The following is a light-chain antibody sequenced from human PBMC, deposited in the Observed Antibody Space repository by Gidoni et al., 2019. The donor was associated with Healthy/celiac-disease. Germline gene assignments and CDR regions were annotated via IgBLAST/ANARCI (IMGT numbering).Light chain of an antibody. CDR1: QSVSSN. J-gene: IGKJ1*01. CDR3: QQYNNCPPWT. Sequence: EIVMTQSPATLSVSEGERATLSCRASQSVSSNLAWYQQKPGQVPRLLIYGASTRATGIPARFSGSGSGTEFTLTISSLQPEDFAVYYCQQYNNCPPWTFGQGTKVEIK. V-gene: IGKV3-15*01. CDR2: GAS.